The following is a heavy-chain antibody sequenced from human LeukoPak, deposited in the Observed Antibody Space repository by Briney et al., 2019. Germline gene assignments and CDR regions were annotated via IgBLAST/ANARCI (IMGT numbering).Heavy chain of an antibody. J-gene: IGHJ4*02. CDR3: ARDYGGSSPFDY. CDR2: VKHDGSVK. D-gene: IGHD4-23*01. CDR1: GFSFSSYW. V-gene: IGHV3-7*01. Sequence: GGSLRLSCAASGFSFSSYWMTWVRQAPGKGLEPVASVKHDGSVKYYVDSIKGRFTISRDNAKNSLFLQMNSLRVEDTAVYYCARDYGGSSPFDYWGQGTLVTVSS.